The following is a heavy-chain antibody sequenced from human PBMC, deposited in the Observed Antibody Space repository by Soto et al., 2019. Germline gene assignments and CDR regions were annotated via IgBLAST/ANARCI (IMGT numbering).Heavy chain of an antibody. J-gene: IGHJ6*02. Sequence: PGESLKISCKGSGYSFTSYWIGWVRQMPGKGLEWMGIIYPGDSDTRYSPSFQGQVTISADKSISTAYLQWSSLKASDTAMYYCAREGRIVVVTAQNYYYYYGMDVWGQGTTVTVSS. V-gene: IGHV5-51*01. CDR3: AREGRIVVVTAQNYYYYYGMDV. D-gene: IGHD2-21*02. CDR1: GYSFTSYW. CDR2: IYPGDSDT.